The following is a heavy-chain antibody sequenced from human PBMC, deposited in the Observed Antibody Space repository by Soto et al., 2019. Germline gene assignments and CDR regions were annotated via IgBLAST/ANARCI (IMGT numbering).Heavy chain of an antibody. V-gene: IGHV1-69*02. CDR1: GGTFRSYS. D-gene: IGHD5-12*01. CDR2: IIPILGVA. Sequence: QVQLVQSGAEVKKPGSSMKVSCRASGGTFRSYSSNWVRQAPGQGLEWMGRIIPILGVASYAQKFQGRVTITADKSTSTAYLELNSLRSEDTAVYYCARGEVATILASNWFDPWGQGTLVSVSS. J-gene: IGHJ5*02. CDR3: ARGEVATILASNWFDP.